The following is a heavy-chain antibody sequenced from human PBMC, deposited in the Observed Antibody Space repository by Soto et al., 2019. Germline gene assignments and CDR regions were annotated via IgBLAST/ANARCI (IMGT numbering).Heavy chain of an antibody. CDR2: MYYTGSA. V-gene: IGHV4-31*03. Sequence: PSETLSLTCTVSGGSIRSGQYYWSWIRQRPGKGLEWIGYMYYTGSAYYNPSLKSRVAISADTSERQFSLKLSSMTAADTAIYYCSRTGYIYGSDAFDVWGQGTVVTVSS. J-gene: IGHJ3*01. CDR3: SRTGYIYGSDAFDV. D-gene: IGHD5-18*01. CDR1: GGSIRSGQYY.